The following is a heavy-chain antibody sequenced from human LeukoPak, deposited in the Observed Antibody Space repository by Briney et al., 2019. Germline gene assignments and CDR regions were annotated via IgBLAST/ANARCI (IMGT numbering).Heavy chain of an antibody. J-gene: IGHJ4*02. CDR1: GCTFSSYA. CDR3: ATNVDTAMVPDY. V-gene: IGHV3-23*01. CDR2: ISGSGGST. D-gene: IGHD5-18*01. Sequence: GGSVRLSCAASGCTFSSYAISWVLQAPGKGLEWVSAISGSGGSTYYADSVKGRFTISRDNSKNTLYLQMNSLRAEDTAVYYCATNVDTAMVPDYWGQGTLVTVSS.